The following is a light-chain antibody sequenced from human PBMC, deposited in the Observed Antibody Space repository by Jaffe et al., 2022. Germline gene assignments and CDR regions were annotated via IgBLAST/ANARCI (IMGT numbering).Light chain of an antibody. CDR2: EVS. V-gene: IGLV2-23*02. CDR3: CSYAGSSTLT. J-gene: IGLJ3*02. CDR1: SSDVGSYNL. Sequence: QSALTQPASVSGSPGQSITISCTGTSSDVGSYNLVSWYQQHPGKAPKLMIYEVSKRPSGVSNRFSGSKSGNTASLTISGLQAEDEADYYCCSYAGSSTLTFGQGTK.